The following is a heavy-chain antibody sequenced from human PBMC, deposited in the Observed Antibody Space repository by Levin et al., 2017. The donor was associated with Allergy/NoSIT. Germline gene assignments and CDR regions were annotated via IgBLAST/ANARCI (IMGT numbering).Heavy chain of an antibody. CDR1: GLTVSNNY. CDR2: IYSGGST. Sequence: PGGSLRLSCAASGLTVSNNYMTWVRQAPGKGLEWVSLIYSGGSTYYADSVKGRFTISRDNSRNTVYLKMNNLRAEETAVYYCARQLPVTDLGYWGQGTLVSVSS. J-gene: IGHJ4*02. V-gene: IGHV3-53*01. D-gene: IGHD1-14*01. CDR3: ARQLPVTDLGY.